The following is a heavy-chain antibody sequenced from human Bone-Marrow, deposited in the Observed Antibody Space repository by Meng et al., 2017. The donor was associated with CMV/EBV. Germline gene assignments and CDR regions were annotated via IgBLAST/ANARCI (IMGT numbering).Heavy chain of an antibody. J-gene: IGHJ6*02. CDR1: GYTFTRYW. D-gene: IGHD4/OR15-4a*01. Sequence: GGSLRLSCKSFGYTFTRYWIGWVRQMPGKGLEWVGIVYPDDSDTRYSPSFKGQVTISADKSISTAYLQWSTLKASDTAIYYCARHGLRGCIGANCYTSFYYFGMDVWGQGTTVTVSS. CDR2: VYPDDSDT. V-gene: IGHV5-51*01. CDR3: ARHGLRGCIGANCYTSFYYFGMDV.